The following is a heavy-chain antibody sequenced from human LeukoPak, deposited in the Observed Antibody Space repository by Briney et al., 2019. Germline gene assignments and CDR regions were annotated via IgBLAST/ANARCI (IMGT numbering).Heavy chain of an antibody. Sequence: GRSLRLSCAASGFTFSSYAMHWVRQAPGKGLEWVAVISYDGSNKYYADSVKGRFTLSRDNSRNTLYLQMNSLRAEDTAVYYCAKPPPSGWYSFDYWGQGTLVTVSS. J-gene: IGHJ4*02. CDR2: ISYDGSNK. V-gene: IGHV3-30*18. D-gene: IGHD6-19*01. CDR3: AKPPPSGWYSFDY. CDR1: GFTFSSYA.